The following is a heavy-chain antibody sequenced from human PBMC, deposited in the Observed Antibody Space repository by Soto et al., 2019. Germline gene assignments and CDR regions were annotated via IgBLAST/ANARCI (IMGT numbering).Heavy chain of an antibody. CDR1: GYTFTDHY. V-gene: IGHV1-2*02. D-gene: IGHD3-3*01. CDR3: ARDLEGIWSGYYTFNCFDP. CDR2: INPKRGSP. J-gene: IGHJ5*02. Sequence: QVQLAQSGAEVRKPGASVKVSCKASGYTFTDHYIHWVRQAPGQGLEWMGWINPKRGSPKVAQKFQGRVTMTRDTAIATAYMELKSLRADDTAVYYCARDLEGIWSGYYTFNCFDPWGQGTLVTVSS.